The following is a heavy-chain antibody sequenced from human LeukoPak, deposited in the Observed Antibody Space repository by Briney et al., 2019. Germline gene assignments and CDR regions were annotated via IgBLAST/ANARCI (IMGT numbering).Heavy chain of an antibody. CDR2: ISSSSSYI. J-gene: IGHJ4*02. Sequence: GGSLRLSCAASGFTFSSYAMSWVRQAPGKGLEWVSSISSSSSYIYYADSVKGRFTISRDNAKNSLYLQMNSLRAEDTAVYYCARSMGWVTMPSFDYWGQGTLVTVSS. CDR3: ARSMGWVTMPSFDY. CDR1: GFTFSSYA. D-gene: IGHD3-10*01. V-gene: IGHV3-21*01.